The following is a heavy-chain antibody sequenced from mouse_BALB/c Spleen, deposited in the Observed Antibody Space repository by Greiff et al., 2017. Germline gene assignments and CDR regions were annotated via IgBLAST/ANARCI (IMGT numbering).Heavy chain of an antibody. CDR1: GYAFTNYL. J-gene: IGHJ2*01. D-gene: IGHD3-1*01. CDR3: ARGQVGDYFDY. Sequence: VQLQQSGAELVRPGTSVKVSCKASGYAFTNYLIEWVKQRPGQGLEWIGVINPGSGGTNYNEKFKGKATLTADKSSSTAYMQLSSLTSDDSAVYFCARGQVGDYFDYWGQGTTLTVSS. CDR2: INPGSGGT. V-gene: IGHV1-54*03.